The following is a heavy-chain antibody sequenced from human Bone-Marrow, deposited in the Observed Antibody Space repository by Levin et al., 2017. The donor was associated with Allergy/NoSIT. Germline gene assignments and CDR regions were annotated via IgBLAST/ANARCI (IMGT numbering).Heavy chain of an antibody. J-gene: IGHJ4*02. CDR2: INPNSGGT. CDR1: GYTFTGYY. Sequence: PKASVKVSCKASGYTFTGYYMHWVRQAPGQGLEWMGWINPNSGGTNYAQKFQGRVTMTRDTSISTAYMELSRLRSDDTAVYYCARDPGYSGYEPFDYWGQGTLVTVSS. D-gene: IGHD5-12*01. CDR3: ARDPGYSGYEPFDY. V-gene: IGHV1-2*02.